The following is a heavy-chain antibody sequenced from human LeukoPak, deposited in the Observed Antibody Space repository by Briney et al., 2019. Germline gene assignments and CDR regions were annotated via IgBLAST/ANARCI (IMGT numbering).Heavy chain of an antibody. CDR3: TYCSSTSCVYFDY. Sequence: QPGRSLRLSCTASGFTFGDYAMSRVRQAPGKGLEWVGFIRSKAYGGTTEYAASVKGRFTISRDDSKSIAYLQMNSLKTEDTAVYYCTYCSSTSCVYFDYWGQGTLVTVSS. CDR2: IRSKAYGGTT. V-gene: IGHV3-49*04. J-gene: IGHJ4*02. D-gene: IGHD2-2*01. CDR1: GFTFGDYA.